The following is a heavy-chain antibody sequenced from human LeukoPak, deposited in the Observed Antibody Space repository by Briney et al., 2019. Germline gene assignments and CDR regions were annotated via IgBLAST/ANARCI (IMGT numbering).Heavy chain of an antibody. CDR1: GFTFSNYE. V-gene: IGHV3-48*03. J-gene: IGHJ4*02. CDR3: ARFRAVASFDY. Sequence: GGSLRLSCAASGFTFSNYEMNWVRQAPGKGLEWVSYISRGGNTKYYSDSVKGRFTVSRDNAKNSLYLQMNSLRAEDTAVYYCARFRAVASFDYWGQGTLVTVSS. CDR2: ISRGGNTK. D-gene: IGHD6-19*01.